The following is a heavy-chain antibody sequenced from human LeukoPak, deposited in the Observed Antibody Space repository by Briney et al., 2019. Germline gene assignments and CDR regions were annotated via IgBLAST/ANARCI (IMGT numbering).Heavy chain of an antibody. CDR3: ARDGGGKAYGDYVGFFDY. J-gene: IGHJ4*02. CDR1: GFTFSSYT. D-gene: IGHD4-17*01. Sequence: PGRSLRLSCAASGFTFSSYTMHWVRQAPGKGLEWVAVISYDGSNKYYADSVKGRFTISRDNSKNTLYLQMNSLRAEDTAVYYCARDGGGKAYGDYVGFFDYWGQGTLVTVSS. V-gene: IGHV3-30-3*01. CDR2: ISYDGSNK.